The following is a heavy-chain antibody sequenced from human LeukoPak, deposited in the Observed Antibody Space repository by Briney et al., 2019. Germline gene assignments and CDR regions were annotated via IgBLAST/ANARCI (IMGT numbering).Heavy chain of an antibody. J-gene: IGHJ3*02. D-gene: IGHD2-2*01. CDR3: ARRGVGTRHQPYNDAFDI. CDR2: IYTSGST. Sequence: SETLSLTCTVSGGSISSYYWSWIRQPAGKGLEWIGRIYTSGSTNYNPSLKSRVTISVDTSKNQFSLKLSPVTAADTAVYYCARRGVGTRHQPYNDAFDIWGQGTMVTVSS. V-gene: IGHV4-4*07. CDR1: GGSISSYY.